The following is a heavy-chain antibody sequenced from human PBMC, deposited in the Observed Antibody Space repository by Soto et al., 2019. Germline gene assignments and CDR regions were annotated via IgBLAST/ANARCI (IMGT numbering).Heavy chain of an antibody. D-gene: IGHD1-26*01. CDR1: GYTFNRHG. CDR2: ISGYNGDI. Sequence: QVHLVQSGGEVKKPGAAVKVSCKASGYTFNRHGITWVRQAPGQVLEWMGWISGYNGDINYEQKFQGRVTLSSDTLTSTVYLELKSLRFDDTALYYCARVRIVGAREIDFWGPGTLVTGSS. CDR3: ARVRIVGAREIDF. V-gene: IGHV1-18*04. J-gene: IGHJ4*02.